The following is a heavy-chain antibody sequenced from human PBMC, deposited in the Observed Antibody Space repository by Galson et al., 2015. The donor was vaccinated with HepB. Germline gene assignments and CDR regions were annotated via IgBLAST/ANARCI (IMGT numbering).Heavy chain of an antibody. CDR3: ARAWFGELPLDY. Sequence: SLRLSCAASGFTVSSNYMNWVRQAPGKGLEWVSVIYSGGSTYYADSVKGRFTISRDNSKNTLYLQMNSLRAEDTAVYYCARAWFGELPLDYWGQGTLVTVSS. CDR2: IYSGGST. D-gene: IGHD3-10*01. CDR1: GFTVSSNY. V-gene: IGHV3-66*01. J-gene: IGHJ4*02.